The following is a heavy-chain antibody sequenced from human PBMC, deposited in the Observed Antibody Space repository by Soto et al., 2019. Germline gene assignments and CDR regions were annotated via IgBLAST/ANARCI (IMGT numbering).Heavy chain of an antibody. V-gene: IGHV3-66*01. Sequence: QPGGSLRLSCAASGFTVSSNYMSWVRQAPGKGLEWVSVIYSGGSTYYADSVKGRFTISRDNSKNTLYLQMNSLRAEDTAVYYCARNEGPYGSGSYSHDYWGQGTLVTVSS. CDR1: GFTVSSNY. D-gene: IGHD3-10*01. J-gene: IGHJ4*02. CDR3: ARNEGPYGSGSYSHDY. CDR2: IYSGGST.